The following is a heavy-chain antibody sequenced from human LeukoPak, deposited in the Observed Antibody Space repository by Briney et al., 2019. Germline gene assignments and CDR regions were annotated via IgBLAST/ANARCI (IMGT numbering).Heavy chain of an antibody. CDR1: GYTFTSYG. J-gene: IGHJ6*03. D-gene: IGHD3-16*02. V-gene: IGHV1-18*01. Sequence: GASVKVSCKASGYTFTSYGINWVRQAPGQGLEWMGWISAYNGDTNYAQKLQGRVTMTTDTSTSTAYMELRSLRSDDTAVYYCARAVGYPLPKGPNYYYYMDVWGKGTTVTVSS. CDR2: ISAYNGDT. CDR3: ARAVGYPLPKGPNYYYYMDV.